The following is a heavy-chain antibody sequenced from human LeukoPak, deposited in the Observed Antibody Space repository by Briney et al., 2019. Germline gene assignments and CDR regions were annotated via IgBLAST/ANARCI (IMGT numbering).Heavy chain of an antibody. V-gene: IGHV3-23*01. CDR2: IYGGGDDT. D-gene: IGHD3-9*01. CDR1: GFTFGDYA. Sequence: GRSLRLSCTASGFTFGDYAMTWVRQAPGKGLEWVAAIYGGGDDTYYAYAEKGRFTISRDNSQATLFLQVNSLRAEDTAVYYCARDLRGSIVRYFDYWGQGTLVTVSS. CDR3: ARDLRGSIVRYFDY. J-gene: IGHJ4*02.